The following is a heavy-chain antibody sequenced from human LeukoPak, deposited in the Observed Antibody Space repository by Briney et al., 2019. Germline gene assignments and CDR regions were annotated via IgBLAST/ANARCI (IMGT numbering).Heavy chain of an antibody. CDR1: GFTFSDYY. V-gene: IGHV3-11*06. Sequence: GGSLRLSCAVSGFTFSDYYMSWIRQAPGKGLEWISYISSATGHTNYADSVKGRFTISRDDAKNSLYLQLTSLRVEDTAVYCCARDGWNYFPLDFWGQGTLVTVS. CDR3: ARDGWNYFPLDF. CDR2: ISSATGHT. J-gene: IGHJ4*02. D-gene: IGHD1-7*01.